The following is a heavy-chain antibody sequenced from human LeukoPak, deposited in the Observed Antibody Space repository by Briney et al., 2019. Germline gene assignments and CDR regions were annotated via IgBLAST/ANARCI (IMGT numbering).Heavy chain of an antibody. V-gene: IGHV4-4*07. J-gene: IGHJ3*02. D-gene: IGHD4/OR15-4a*01. CDR2: IYSTGGT. CDR3: ARAKDNYRGNYAFDN. Sequence: KPSETLSLTCTVSGGCISSYYWSWIRQPAGKGLEWIGRIYSTGGTNYNPSLKSRVTMSVDTSKSQFSLKLTAVTAADPVVYYCARAKDNYRGNYAFDNWGQGTVVTVSS. CDR1: GGCISSYY.